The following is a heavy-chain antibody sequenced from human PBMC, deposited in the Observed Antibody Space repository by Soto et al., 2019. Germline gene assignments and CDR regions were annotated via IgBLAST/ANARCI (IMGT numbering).Heavy chain of an antibody. D-gene: IGHD6-6*01. CDR1: GFTFSNYS. V-gene: IGHV3-23*01. CDR3: AKALQYSSSRDYFYYGMDV. J-gene: IGHJ6*02. CDR2: MNSGGRS. Sequence: GGSLRLSCAASGFTFSNYSMSWVRQAPGKGLEWVSGMNSGGRSYYADSVKGRFTISRDTSKNMLYLQMNTLRADDTAVFYCAKALQYSSSRDYFYYGMDVWGQGTTVTVSS.